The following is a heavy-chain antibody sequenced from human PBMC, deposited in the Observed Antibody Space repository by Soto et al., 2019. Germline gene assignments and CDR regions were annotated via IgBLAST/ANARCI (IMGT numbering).Heavy chain of an antibody. CDR3: ARHQAAYCVDDCAHWYFDL. V-gene: IGHV3-74*01. CDR2: INSDATST. D-gene: IGHD2-21*02. Sequence: EVHLVESGGDLVQPGGSLRLSCAASGFSFSSYWMHWVRQAPGKGLVWVSRINSDATSTIYADSVKGRFTVSTDNAKKTLYLQMNSLRGEDTGVYYCARHQAAYCVDDCAHWYFDLWGRGSLVTVSS. CDR1: GFSFSSYW. J-gene: IGHJ2*01.